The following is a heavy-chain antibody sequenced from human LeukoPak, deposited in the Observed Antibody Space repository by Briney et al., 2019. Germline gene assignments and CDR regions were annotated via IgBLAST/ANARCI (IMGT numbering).Heavy chain of an antibody. Sequence: ASAKVSCKASGYSFTTYDINWVRQATGQGLEWMGWMNPNSGNTGYAQRFQGRVTMTRDTSISTACMELNSLTSEDTAVYYCAKNVRDTGTFDYWGQGTLVTVSS. CDR1: GYSFTTYD. V-gene: IGHV1-8*01. CDR2: MNPNSGNT. CDR3: AKNVRDTGTFDY. J-gene: IGHJ4*02. D-gene: IGHD5-18*01.